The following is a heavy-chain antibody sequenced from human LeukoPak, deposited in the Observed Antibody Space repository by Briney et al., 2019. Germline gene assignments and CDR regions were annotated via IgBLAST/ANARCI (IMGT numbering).Heavy chain of an antibody. CDR1: GFTFSSYW. J-gene: IGHJ4*02. D-gene: IGHD3-22*01. CDR2: IKQDGSEK. CDR3: ARDPLYYYASSGYPNFDY. Sequence: GGSLRLSCAASGFTFSSYWMSWVRQAPGKGLEWVANIKQDGSEKYYVDSVKGRFTISRDNAKNSLYLQMNSLRAEDTAVYYCARDPLYYYASSGYPNFDYWGQGTLVTVSS. V-gene: IGHV3-7*01.